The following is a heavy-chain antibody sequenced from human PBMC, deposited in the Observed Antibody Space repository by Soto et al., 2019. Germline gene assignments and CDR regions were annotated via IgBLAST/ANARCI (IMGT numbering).Heavy chain of an antibody. Sequence: SXTLSLRCSFCGCSIRGYYLSGIRHPAGKGLEWIGRIYTSGSTTYNPSLKSRVTVSVDTSKNQFSLKLNSVTAADTAIYYCARNNYAPRGNWFDPWAQGTLVTVS. D-gene: IGHD2-2*01. CDR2: IYTSGST. CDR1: GCSIRGYY. CDR3: ARNNYAPRGNWFDP. V-gene: IGHV4-4*07. J-gene: IGHJ5*02.